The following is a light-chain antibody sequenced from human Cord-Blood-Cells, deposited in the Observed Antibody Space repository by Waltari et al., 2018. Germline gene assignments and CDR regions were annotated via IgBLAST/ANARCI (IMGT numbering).Light chain of an antibody. Sequence: QSALTQPASVSASPGQPITISCTGNRSDVGGYNYVSWYQQHPGKAPKLMIYDVSNRPSGVSNRFSGSKSGNTASLTISGLQAEDEADYYCSSYTSSSTYVFGTGTKVTVL. CDR1: RSDVGGYNY. V-gene: IGLV2-14*01. CDR3: SSYTSSSTYV. J-gene: IGLJ1*01. CDR2: DVS.